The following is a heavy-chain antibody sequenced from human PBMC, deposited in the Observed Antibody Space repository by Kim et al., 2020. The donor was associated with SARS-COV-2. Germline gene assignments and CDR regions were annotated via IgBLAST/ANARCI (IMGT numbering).Heavy chain of an antibody. D-gene: IGHD3-22*01. CDR1: GFTFSSYG. CDR3: AKDSGSGYLYYFDY. CDR2: ISYDGGNK. J-gene: IGHJ4*02. V-gene: IGHV3-30*18. Sequence: GGSLRLSCAASGFTFSSYGMHWVRQAPGKGLEWVAAISYDGGNKYYADSVKGRFTISRDNSKNTLYLQMNSLRAEDTAVYYCAKDSGSGYLYYFDYWGQGTLVTVSS.